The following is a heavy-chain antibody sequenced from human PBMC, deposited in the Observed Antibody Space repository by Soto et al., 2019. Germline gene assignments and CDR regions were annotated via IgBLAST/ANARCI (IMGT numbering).Heavy chain of an antibody. CDR2: INHSGST. Sequence: QVQLQQWGAGLLKPSETLSLTCAVYGGSFSGYYWTWIRQPPGTGLEWIGEINHSGSTNYNPSLKSSVTISVDTSKNQFSLKLPSVTAADTAVYYCARDKITGLFDYWGQGTLVTVSS. J-gene: IGHJ4*02. CDR3: ARDKITGLFDY. V-gene: IGHV4-34*01. CDR1: GGSFSGYY. D-gene: IGHD2-8*02.